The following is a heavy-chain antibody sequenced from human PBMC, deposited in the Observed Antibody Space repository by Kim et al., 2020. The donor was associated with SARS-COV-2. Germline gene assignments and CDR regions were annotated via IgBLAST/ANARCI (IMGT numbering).Heavy chain of an antibody. Sequence: TYYPGSVKGRFTSSRENAKNSLYLQMNSLRAGDTAVYYCARARIKGAFDIWGQGTMVTVSS. V-gene: IGHV3-13*01. D-gene: IGHD3-16*01. CDR2: T. CDR3: ARARIKGAFDI. J-gene: IGHJ3*02.